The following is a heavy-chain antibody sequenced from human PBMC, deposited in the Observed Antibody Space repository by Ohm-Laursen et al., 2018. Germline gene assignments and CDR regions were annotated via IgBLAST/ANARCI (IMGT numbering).Heavy chain of an antibody. D-gene: IGHD6-19*01. Sequence: SVKVSCKASGYTFTGYYMHWVRQAPGQGLEWMGWINPNSGGTNYAQKFQGRVTMTRDTSISTAYMELSRLRSDDTAVYYCARDLHSSGWYYYYYGMDVWGQGTTVTVSS. CDR2: INPNSGGT. V-gene: IGHV1-2*02. CDR1: GYTFTGYY. J-gene: IGHJ6*02. CDR3: ARDLHSSGWYYYYYGMDV.